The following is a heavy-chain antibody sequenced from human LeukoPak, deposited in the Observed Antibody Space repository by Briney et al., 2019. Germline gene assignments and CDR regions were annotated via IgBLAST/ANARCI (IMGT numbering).Heavy chain of an antibody. D-gene: IGHD3-10*01. Sequence: SETLSLTCTVSGGSISSGDYYWSWIRQPPGKGLEWIGYIYDSGSTYYNPSLKSRVTISVDTSKNQFSLKLMSVTAADTAVYYCTRGRSTYGLGTFYNYYYFDVWGRGTLVTVTS. V-gene: IGHV4-30-4*01. CDR2: IYDSGST. J-gene: IGHJ2*01. CDR3: TRGRSTYGLGTFYNYYYFDV. CDR1: GGSISSGDYY.